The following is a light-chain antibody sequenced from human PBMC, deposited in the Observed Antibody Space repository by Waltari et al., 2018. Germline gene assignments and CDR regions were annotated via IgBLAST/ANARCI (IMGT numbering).Light chain of an antibody. CDR3: CSFAGSSTPYV. Sequence: QSALTQPASVSGSPGQSITISCTGTSSDVGIYNLVSWYQRYPGKAPKLMIYEVTKRPSGVSNRFSGSKSGNTASLTSSGLQAEDEADYYCCSFAGSSTPYVFGAGTKVTVL. V-gene: IGLV2-23*02. J-gene: IGLJ1*01. CDR2: EVT. CDR1: SSDVGIYNL.